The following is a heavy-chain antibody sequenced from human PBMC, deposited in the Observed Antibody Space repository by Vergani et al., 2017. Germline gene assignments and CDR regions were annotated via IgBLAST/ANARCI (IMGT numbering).Heavy chain of an antibody. Sequence: QVQLQESGPGLVKPSETLSLTCTVSGYSISSGSYWGWIRQPPGKGLEWIGSIYHSGSTYYNPSLKSRVTISVDTSKNQFSLKLNSVTAADTAVYYCGRVADFYGLGSRLLDLWGQGILVTVSS. CDR2: IYHSGST. V-gene: IGHV4-38-2*02. J-gene: IGHJ5*02. CDR3: GRVADFYGLGSRLLDL. CDR1: GYSISSGSY. D-gene: IGHD3-10*01.